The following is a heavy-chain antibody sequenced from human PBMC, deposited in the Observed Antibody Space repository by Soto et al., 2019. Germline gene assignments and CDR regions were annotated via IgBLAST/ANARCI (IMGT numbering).Heavy chain of an antibody. J-gene: IGHJ3*02. D-gene: IGHD2-2*01. CDR2: IYYSGST. V-gene: IGHV4-31*03. CDR3: ARSLSPYCSSTSCPSGAFDI. Sequence: QVQLQESGPGLVKPSQTLSLTCTVSGGSISSGGYYWSWIRQHPGKGLEWIGYIYYSGSTYYNPSLKSRVTISVDTSKNQFSLQLSSVTAADTAVYYCARSLSPYCSSTSCPSGAFDIWGQGTMVTVSS. CDR1: GGSISSGGYY.